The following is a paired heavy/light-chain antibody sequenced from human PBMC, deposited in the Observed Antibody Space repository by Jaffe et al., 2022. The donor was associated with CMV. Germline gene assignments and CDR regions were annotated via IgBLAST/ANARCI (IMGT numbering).Light chain of an antibody. CDR3: ATWDDSLSGPA. V-gene: IGLV1-47*01. CDR2: RNN. Sequence: QSVLTQPPSASGTPGQRVTISCSGSGSNIGIHYVYWYQQFPGTAPKLLIHRNNQRPSGVPDRFSGSKSGTSASLAISGLRSEDEADYYCATWDDSLSGPAFGGRTKLTVL. CDR1: GSNIGIHY. J-gene: IGLJ2*01.
Heavy chain of an antibody. CDR3: AKDMDPHCRSTNCPFPDY. J-gene: IGHJ4*02. CDR1: GFTFSTYG. CDR2: ISLDGSNK. D-gene: IGHD2-2*01. V-gene: IGHV3-30*18. Sequence: QVQLVESGGGVVQPGGSLRLSCAASGFTFSTYGMHWVRQAPGKGLEWVAIISLDGSNKYHADSVKGRFTISRDNSKNTLDLQMNSLRAEDTAVYYCAKDMDPHCRSTNCPFPDYWGQGTLVTVSS.